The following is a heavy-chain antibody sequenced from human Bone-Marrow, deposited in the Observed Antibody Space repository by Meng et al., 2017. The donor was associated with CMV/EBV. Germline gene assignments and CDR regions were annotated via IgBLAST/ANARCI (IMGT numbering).Heavy chain of an antibody. D-gene: IGHD2-2*01. CDR1: GGSISSSSYY. J-gene: IGHJ3*02. V-gene: IGHV3-53*05. CDR3: ARGLVVVPAAMRGHAFDI. Sequence: ETLSLTCTVSGGSISSSSYYWGWVRQAPGKGLEWVSVIYSGGSTYYADSVKGRFTISRDNSKNTLYLQMNSLRAEDTAVYYCARGLVVVPAAMRGHAFDIWGQGTMVTVSS. CDR2: IYSGGST.